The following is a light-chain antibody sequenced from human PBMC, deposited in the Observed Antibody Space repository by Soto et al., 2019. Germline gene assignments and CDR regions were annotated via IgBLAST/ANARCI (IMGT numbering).Light chain of an antibody. CDR3: QQYYSTPIT. Sequence: IVMTRSPDSLAVSLGARATIHHTSSQNVLHSSNTKNYLAWHQQKPGPPPKLLIYWASTREAGVPDRFSGGGSGTDFTLTINSLQAEDVAVYYCQQYYSTPITFGQGTRLEI. V-gene: IGKV4-1*01. CDR2: WAS. J-gene: IGKJ5*01. CDR1: QNVLHSSNTKNY.